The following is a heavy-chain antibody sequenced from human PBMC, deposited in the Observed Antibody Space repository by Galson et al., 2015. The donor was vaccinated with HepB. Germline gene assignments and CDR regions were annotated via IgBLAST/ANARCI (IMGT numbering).Heavy chain of an antibody. CDR2: ISAYNGHT. Sequence: SVKVSCKASGYTFTSYGVSWVRQAPGQGLEWLGWISAYNGHTKYAQKLQGRVTMTTDTSTSTAYMELRSLRSDDTAVYYCARAAYYYDSSGYSSAGLGMDVWGQGTTVTVSS. V-gene: IGHV1-18*01. J-gene: IGHJ6*02. D-gene: IGHD3-22*01. CDR3: ARAAYYYDSSGYSSAGLGMDV. CDR1: GYTFTSYG.